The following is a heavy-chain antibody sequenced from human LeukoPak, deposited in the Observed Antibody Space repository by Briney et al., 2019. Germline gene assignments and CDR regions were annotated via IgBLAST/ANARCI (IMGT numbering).Heavy chain of an antibody. D-gene: IGHD5-18*01. CDR3: AREGSGYTYGRGSYFDY. CDR1: GYTLTVYY. J-gene: IGHJ4*01. V-gene: IGHV1-2*06. Sequence: ASVKVSCKASGYTLTVYYIHWVRQAPGQGLEWMGRVNPNSGDTNFAQKFQGRVTMTRDTSISTAYTDLSGLRPDDTAVNYCAREGSGYTYGRGSYFDYWGHGILVTVSS. CDR2: VNPNSGDT.